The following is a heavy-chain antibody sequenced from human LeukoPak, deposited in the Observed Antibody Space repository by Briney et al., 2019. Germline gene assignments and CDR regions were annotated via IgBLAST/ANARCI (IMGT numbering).Heavy chain of an antibody. CDR3: ARRRSGSSSSYGY. J-gene: IGHJ4*02. Sequence: PSETLSLTCTVSGGSISSSSYYWGWIRQPPGKGLEWIGSIYYSGSTYYNPSLKSRVTISVDTSKNQFSLKLTSVTAADTAVYYCARRRSGSSSSYGYCGQGTLVTVSS. D-gene: IGHD6-6*01. V-gene: IGHV4-39*01. CDR2: IYYSGST. CDR1: GGSISSSSYY.